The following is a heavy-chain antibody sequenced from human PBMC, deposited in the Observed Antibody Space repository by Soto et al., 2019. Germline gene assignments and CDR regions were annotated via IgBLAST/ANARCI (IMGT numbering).Heavy chain of an antibody. J-gene: IGHJ4*02. CDR1: GFTFSRYW. CDR3: ASGGVAGSGTFYNDY. Sequence: QPGGSLRLSCAASGFTFSRYWLHWVRQAPGKGLVWVSRINNDGSSTSYADFVKGRLTISRDNAKDTLYLQVNSLRPEDTAVYYCASGGVAGSGTFYNDYWGRGTLVTVSS. V-gene: IGHV3-74*01. CDR2: INNDGSST. D-gene: IGHD3-10*01.